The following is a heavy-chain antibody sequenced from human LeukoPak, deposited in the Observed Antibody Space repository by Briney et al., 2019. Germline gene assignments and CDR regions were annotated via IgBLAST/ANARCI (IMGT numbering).Heavy chain of an antibody. J-gene: IGHJ4*02. Sequence: LPGGSLRLSCAVSGFTFSNYWMHWVRQSPGKGLVWVSRINMDGSITTYADSVKGRFTISRDNAKSTLYLQMNSLRAEDTAVYYCSRARGDYRYFDYWGQGTLVTVSS. D-gene: IGHD4-17*01. CDR2: INMDGSIT. CDR3: SRARGDYRYFDY. V-gene: IGHV3-74*01. CDR1: GFTFSNYW.